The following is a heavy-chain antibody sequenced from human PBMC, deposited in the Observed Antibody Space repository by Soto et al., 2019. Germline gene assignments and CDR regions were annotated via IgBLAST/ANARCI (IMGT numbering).Heavy chain of an antibody. J-gene: IGHJ4*02. CDR3: ARDRGWSLFDY. Sequence: EVQLVESGGGLVQPGGSLRLSCEASGFTFSSYWMYWVRQAPGKGLVWASRTNSDGSDTSYADSVKGRFTISRDNAKNSLYLQMNSLRAEDTAVYYCARDRGWSLFDYWGQGTLVTVSS. CDR1: GFTFSSYW. CDR2: TNSDGSDT. V-gene: IGHV3-74*01. D-gene: IGHD6-19*01.